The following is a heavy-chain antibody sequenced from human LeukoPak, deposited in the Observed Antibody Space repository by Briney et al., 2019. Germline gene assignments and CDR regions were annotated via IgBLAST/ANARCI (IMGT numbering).Heavy chain of an antibody. CDR1: GYSISSGYY. CDR2: IYHSGST. CDR3: ASVGGSY. D-gene: IGHD3-16*01. V-gene: IGHV4-38-2*01. Sequence: SETLSLTCAVSGYSISSGYYWGWIRQPPGKGLEWIGSIYHSGSTYYNPSLESRVTISVDTSKNQFSLKLSSVTAADTAVYYCASVGGSYWGRGTLVTVSS. J-gene: IGHJ4*02.